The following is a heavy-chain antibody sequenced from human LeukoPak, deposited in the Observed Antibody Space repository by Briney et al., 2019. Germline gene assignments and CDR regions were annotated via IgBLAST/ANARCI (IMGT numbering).Heavy chain of an antibody. V-gene: IGHV3-30*02. CDR2: IRYDGSNK. Sequence: GGSLRLSCAASGFTFSSYGMHWVRQVPGKGLEWVAFIRYDGSNKYYADSVKGRFTISRDNSKNTLYLQMNSLRAEDTAVYYCAKDQLQIRFLEWSPFDPWGQGTLVTVSS. CDR3: AKDQLQIRFLEWSPFDP. D-gene: IGHD3-3*01. J-gene: IGHJ5*02. CDR1: GFTFSSYG.